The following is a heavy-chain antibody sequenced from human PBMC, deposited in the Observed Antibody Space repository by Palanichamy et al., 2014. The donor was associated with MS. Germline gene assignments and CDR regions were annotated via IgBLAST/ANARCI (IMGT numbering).Heavy chain of an antibody. V-gene: IGHV3-33*01. D-gene: IGHD6-19*01. Sequence: QVQLVEVWGRRGPAWRSLRLSCAASGFTFSSYGIHWVRQAPGKGLEWVAVIWYDGSNKYYADSVKGRFTISRDNSKNTLYLQMNSLRAEDTAVYYCARDYSGKVAGTLWFDPWGQGTVVTVSS. CDR3: ARDYSGKVAGTLWFDP. CDR2: IWYDGSNK. CDR1: GFTFSSYG. J-gene: IGHJ5*02.